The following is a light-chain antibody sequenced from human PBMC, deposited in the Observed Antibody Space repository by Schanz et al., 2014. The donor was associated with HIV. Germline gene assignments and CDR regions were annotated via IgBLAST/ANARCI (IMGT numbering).Light chain of an antibody. CDR1: QSSSTY. V-gene: IGKV3-20*01. CDR3: QQYANSAFT. CDR2: GAS. J-gene: IGKJ3*01. Sequence: EIVLTQSPGTLSLSPGERATLSCRASQSSSTYLAWYQHKPGQAPRLLIYGASTRATGIPDRFSGSGSGTDFTLTISRLEPEDFAVYYCQQYANSAFTFGPGTKVEI.